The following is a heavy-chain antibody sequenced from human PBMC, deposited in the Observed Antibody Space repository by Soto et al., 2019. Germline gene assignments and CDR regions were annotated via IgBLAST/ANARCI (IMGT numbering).Heavy chain of an antibody. D-gene: IGHD4-17*01. J-gene: IGHJ4*02. V-gene: IGHV4-30-4*01. CDR1: GDSNSSYY. CDR2: IYYSGST. Sequence: SETLSLTCTVSGDSNSSYYWSWIRQPPGKGLEWIGYIYYSGSTYYNPSLKSRVTISVDTSKNQFSLKLSSVTAADTAVYYWARGKDYGDYIMFDYWGQGTLVNAPQ. CDR3: ARGKDYGDYIMFDY.